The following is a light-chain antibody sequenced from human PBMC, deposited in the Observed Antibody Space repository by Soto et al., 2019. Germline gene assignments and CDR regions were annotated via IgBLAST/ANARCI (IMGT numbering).Light chain of an antibody. Sequence: EIVLTQSPGTLSLSPVERATLGCRASQSVSSSYLAWYQQKPGQTPRLLVYSVSSRATGIPDRFSGSGSGTDFTLTISRLEPEDFAVYYCQQYGSSPPGTFGQGTKVDIK. CDR1: QSVSSSY. CDR3: QQYGSSPPGT. CDR2: SVS. J-gene: IGKJ1*01. V-gene: IGKV3-20*01.